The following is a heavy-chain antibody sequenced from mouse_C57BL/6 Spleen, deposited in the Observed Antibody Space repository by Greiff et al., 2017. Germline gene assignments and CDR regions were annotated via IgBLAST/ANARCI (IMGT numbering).Heavy chain of an antibody. Sequence: EVQLQQSGAELVRPGASVKLSCTASGFNIKDDYMHWVKQRPEQGLEWIGWIDPENGDTEYASKFQGKATITADTSSNTAYLQLSSLTSEDTAVYYCTFYGNYGYWGQGTTLTVSS. CDR3: TFYGNYGY. D-gene: IGHD2-1*01. J-gene: IGHJ2*01. CDR2: IDPENGDT. V-gene: IGHV14-4*01. CDR1: GFNIKDDY.